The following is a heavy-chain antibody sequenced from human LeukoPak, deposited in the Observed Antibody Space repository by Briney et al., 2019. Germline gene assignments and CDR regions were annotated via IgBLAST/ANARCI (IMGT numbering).Heavy chain of an antibody. CDR2: IYYSGST. Sequence: SETLSLTCTVSGGSISSYYWSWIRQPPGKGLERIGYIYYSGSTNYNPSLKSRVTISVDTSKNQFSLKLSSVTAADTAVYYCARDLGIARFAFDIWGQGTMVTVSS. CDR1: GGSISSYY. D-gene: IGHD1-26*01. J-gene: IGHJ3*02. V-gene: IGHV4-59*01. CDR3: ARDLGIARFAFDI.